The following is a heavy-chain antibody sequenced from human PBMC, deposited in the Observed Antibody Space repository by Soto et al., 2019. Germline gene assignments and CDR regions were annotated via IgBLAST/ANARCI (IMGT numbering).Heavy chain of an antibody. J-gene: IGHJ5*02. CDR2: INPDNGNT. V-gene: IGHV1-3*01. D-gene: IGHD2-15*01. Sequence: EASVKVSCKASGYTFTRYTMNWVRQAPGQRLEWMGWINPDNGNTKSSQKFQDRVIITRDTSASTAYMDLSSLRSEDTAVYYCARGIATGQLAPWGQGTLVTVSS. CDR3: ARGIATGQLAP. CDR1: GYTFTRYT.